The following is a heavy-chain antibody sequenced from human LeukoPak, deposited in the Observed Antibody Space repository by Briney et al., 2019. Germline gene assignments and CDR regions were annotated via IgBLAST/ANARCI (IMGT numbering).Heavy chain of an antibody. CDR1: GFTFSSYA. CDR2: ISASGAGT. V-gene: IGHV3-23*01. CDR3: ARDRPHNWFDP. Sequence: GGALRLSCAASGFTFSSYAMNWVRQAPGKGLEWVSGISASGAGTYYADSVKGRFTISRDNAKNTLYLQMNSLRAEDTAVYYCARDRPHNWFDPWGQGTLVTVSS. J-gene: IGHJ5*02.